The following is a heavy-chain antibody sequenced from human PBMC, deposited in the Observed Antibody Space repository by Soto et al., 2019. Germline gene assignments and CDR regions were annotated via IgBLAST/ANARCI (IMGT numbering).Heavy chain of an antibody. V-gene: IGHV4-30-4*01. Sequence: SETLSLTCTVSGGSISSGDYYWSWIRQPPGKGLEWIGYIYYSGSTYYNPSLKSRVTISVDTSKNQFSLKLSSVTAADTAVYYCARTPYCSGGSCYFDYWGQETLVTVPS. CDR2: IYYSGST. CDR3: ARTPYCSGGSCYFDY. CDR1: GGSISSGDYY. J-gene: IGHJ4*02. D-gene: IGHD2-15*01.